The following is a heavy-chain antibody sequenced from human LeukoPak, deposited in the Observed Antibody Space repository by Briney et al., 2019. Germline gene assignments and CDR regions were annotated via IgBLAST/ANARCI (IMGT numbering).Heavy chain of an antibody. CDR3: ARMYYYYYGMDV. J-gene: IGHJ6*02. V-gene: IGHV1-8*03. Sequence: ASVKVSFKGSGYTFTKYDINWVRQGTGQGSEGMGWMNLNRGNTGYAQKFQGRVTITRNTSISPAYMELSSLRSEDTAVYYCARMYYYYYGMDVWGQGTTVTVSS. CDR1: GYTFTKYD. CDR2: MNLNRGNT.